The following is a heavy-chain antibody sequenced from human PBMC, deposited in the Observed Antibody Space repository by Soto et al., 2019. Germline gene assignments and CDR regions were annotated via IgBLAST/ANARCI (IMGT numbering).Heavy chain of an antibody. V-gene: IGHV4-61*01. J-gene: IGHJ4*02. D-gene: IGHD3-3*01. CDR3: ARAGEGLRFVEGEDY. CDR1: GGSVSSGSYY. CDR2: IYYSGST. Sequence: QVQLQESGPGLVKPSETLSLTCTVSGGSVSSGSYYWSWIRQPPGKGLEWIGYIYYSGSTNYNPSLKSRVTISVDTSKNQFSLKLSSVTAADTAVYYCARAGEGLRFVEGEDYWGQGTLVTVSS.